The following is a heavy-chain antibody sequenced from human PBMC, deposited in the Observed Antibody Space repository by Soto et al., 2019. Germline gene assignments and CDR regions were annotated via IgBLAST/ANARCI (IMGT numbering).Heavy chain of an antibody. J-gene: IGHJ6*02. Sequence: GGSLRLSCAASGFTFSSYAMHWVRQAPGKGLEWVAVISYDGSNKYYADSVKGRFTISRDNSKNTLYLQMNSLRAEDTAVYYCARDLGSSSWDYYYCYVNDVSSQGTTDIVYS. V-gene: IGHV3-30-3*01. CDR2: ISYDGSNK. D-gene: IGHD6-13*01. CDR1: GFTFSSYA. CDR3: ARDLGSSSWDYYYCYVNDV.